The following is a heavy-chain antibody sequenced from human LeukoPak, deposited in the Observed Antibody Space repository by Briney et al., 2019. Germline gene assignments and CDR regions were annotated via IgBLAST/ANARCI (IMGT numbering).Heavy chain of an antibody. CDR1: GGSFSGYY. V-gene: IGHV4-34*01. Sequence: SLETLSLTCAVYGGSFSGYYWSWIRQPPGKGLEWIGEINHSGSTNYNPSLKSRFTISVDTSKNQFSLKLHSVTAADTAVYYCARGALLLLFGELSAHDAFDIWGQGTMVTVSS. J-gene: IGHJ3*02. D-gene: IGHD3-10*01. CDR2: INHSGST. CDR3: ARGALLLLFGELSAHDAFDI.